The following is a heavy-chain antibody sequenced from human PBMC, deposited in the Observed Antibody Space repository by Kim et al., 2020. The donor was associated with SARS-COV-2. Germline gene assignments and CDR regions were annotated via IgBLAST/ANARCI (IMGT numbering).Heavy chain of an antibody. CDR1: GFTFSSYE. CDR2: ISSSGSTI. Sequence: GGSLRLSCAASGFTFSSYEMNWVRQAPGKGLEWVSYISSSGSTIYYADSVKGRFTISRDNAKNSLYLQMNSLRAEDTAVYYCAREYDYVWGREYYFDYWGQGTLVTVSS. J-gene: IGHJ4*02. D-gene: IGHD3-16*01. V-gene: IGHV3-48*03. CDR3: AREYDYVWGREYYFDY.